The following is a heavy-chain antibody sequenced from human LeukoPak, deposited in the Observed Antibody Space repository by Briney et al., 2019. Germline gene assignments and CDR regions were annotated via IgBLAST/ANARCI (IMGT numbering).Heavy chain of an antibody. D-gene: IGHD6-6*01. CDR3: AKDRPRPDY. CDR2: ITSNSFYI. V-gene: IGHV3-21*04. Sequence: GGSLRLSCAASGFTFSAYDMNWVRQTPGKGLEWVSSITSNSFYIYYADSVKGRFTISRDNSKNTLYLQMNSLRAEDTAVYYCAKDRPRPDYWGQGTLVTVSS. CDR1: GFTFSAYD. J-gene: IGHJ4*02.